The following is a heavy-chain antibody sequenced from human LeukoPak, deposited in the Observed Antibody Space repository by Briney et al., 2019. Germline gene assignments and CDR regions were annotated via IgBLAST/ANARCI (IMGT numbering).Heavy chain of an antibody. V-gene: IGHV3-48*04. D-gene: IGHD7-27*01. J-gene: IGHJ6*02. Sequence: GGSLRLSCAASGFTFSSYWMSWVRQAPGKGLEWVSYISSSSSTIYYADSVKGRFTISRDNAKNSLYLQMNSLRAEDTAVYYCGRALGNWGFSYYAMDVWGQGTTVTVSS. CDR1: GFTFSSYW. CDR3: GRALGNWGFSYYAMDV. CDR2: ISSSSSTI.